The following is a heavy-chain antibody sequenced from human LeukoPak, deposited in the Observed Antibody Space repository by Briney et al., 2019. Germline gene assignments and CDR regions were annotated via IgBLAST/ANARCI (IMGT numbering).Heavy chain of an antibody. V-gene: IGHV3-30*18. Sequence: GGSLRLSCAASGFTFSSYGMHWVRQAPGKGLEWVAVISYDGSNKYYADSVKGRFTISRDNSKNTLYLQMNSLRAEDTAVYYCAKSPKTPPGWELLDYWGQGTLVTVSS. CDR3: AKSPKTPPGWELLDY. J-gene: IGHJ4*02. D-gene: IGHD1-26*01. CDR1: GFTFSSYG. CDR2: ISYDGSNK.